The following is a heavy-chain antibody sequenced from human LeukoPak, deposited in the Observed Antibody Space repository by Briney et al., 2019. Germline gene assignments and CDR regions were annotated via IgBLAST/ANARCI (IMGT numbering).Heavy chain of an antibody. J-gene: IGHJ4*02. D-gene: IGHD6-13*01. CDR1: GFTFSTFG. CDR2: ISSTGTST. Sequence: SGGSLRLSCAASGFTFSTFGMKWVRQAPGKGLEWVSSISSTGTSTYYADSVKGRFTISRDNAKNSLFLQMNSLRAEDTAVYYCAKTAARWYPPDLFDYWGQGTLVAVSS. V-gene: IGHV3-21*01. CDR3: AKTAARWYPPDLFDY.